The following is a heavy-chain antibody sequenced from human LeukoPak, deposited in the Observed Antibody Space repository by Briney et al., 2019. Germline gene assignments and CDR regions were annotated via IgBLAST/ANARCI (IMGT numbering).Heavy chain of an antibody. V-gene: IGHV3-30-3*01. Sequence: GGSLRLSCAASGFTFSSYAMHWVRQAPGKGLEWVAVISYDGSNKYYTDSVKGRFTISRDNSKNTLYLQMNSLRAEDTAVYYCARQWYGSGNLFDYWGQGTLVTVSS. CDR1: GFTFSSYA. CDR3: ARQWYGSGNLFDY. CDR2: ISYDGSNK. J-gene: IGHJ4*02. D-gene: IGHD3-10*01.